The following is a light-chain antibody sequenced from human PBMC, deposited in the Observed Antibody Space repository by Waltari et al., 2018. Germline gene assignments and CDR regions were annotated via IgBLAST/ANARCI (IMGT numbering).Light chain of an antibody. CDR1: SSNIGTNT. CDR3: AAWDDSLNGFYV. CDR2: NNN. V-gene: IGLV1-44*01. Sequence: QSVLTQPPSASGTPGQRVTISCSGSSSNIGTNTVNWYQQLPGTAPKLLIYNNNQWPSGVPDRVSGSKSGTSASLAISGLQSEDEADYYCAAWDDSLNGFYVFGTGTKVTVL. J-gene: IGLJ1*01.